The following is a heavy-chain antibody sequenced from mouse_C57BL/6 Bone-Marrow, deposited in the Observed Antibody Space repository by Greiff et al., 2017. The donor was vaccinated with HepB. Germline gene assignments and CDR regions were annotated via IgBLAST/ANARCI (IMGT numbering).Heavy chain of an antibody. V-gene: IGHV14-4*01. CDR1: GFNIKDDY. J-gene: IGHJ3*01. CDR3: TTCDYGSSYRWFAY. D-gene: IGHD1-1*01. CDR2: IDPENGDT. Sequence: EVQLQQSGAELVRPGASVKLSCTASGFNIKDDYMHWVKQRPEQGLEWIGWIDPENGDTEYASKFQGTATITADPSSNTASLQLSSLTSEDTAVYYCTTCDYGSSYRWFAYWGQGTLVTVSA.